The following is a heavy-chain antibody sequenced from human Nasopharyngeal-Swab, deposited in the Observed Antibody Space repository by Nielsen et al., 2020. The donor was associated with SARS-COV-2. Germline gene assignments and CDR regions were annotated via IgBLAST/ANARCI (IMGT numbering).Heavy chain of an antibody. CDR3: ARWENSGSYGMDV. J-gene: IGHJ6*02. Sequence: SVKVSCKASGGTFSRYAISWVRQAPGQGLDWMGGIIPIFGTANYAQKFQGRVTITADESTSTAYMELSSLRSEDTAVYYCARWENSGSYGMDVWGQGTTVTVSS. CDR2: IIPIFGTA. V-gene: IGHV1-69*13. D-gene: IGHD1-26*01. CDR1: GGTFSRYA.